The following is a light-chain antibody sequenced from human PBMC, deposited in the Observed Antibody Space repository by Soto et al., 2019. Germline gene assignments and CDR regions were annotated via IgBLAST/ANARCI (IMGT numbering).Light chain of an antibody. V-gene: IGKV1-5*03. J-gene: IGKJ5*01. CDR1: QSISNW. Sequence: DIQMTQSPSTLSASVGDRVTITCRASQSISNWLAWYQQKPGKAPTLLIYKASSLESGVPSRFSDSGSGTEFTLTISSLQPDDVATYYCQQYNSYPTFGQGTRLEIK. CDR2: KAS. CDR3: QQYNSYPT.